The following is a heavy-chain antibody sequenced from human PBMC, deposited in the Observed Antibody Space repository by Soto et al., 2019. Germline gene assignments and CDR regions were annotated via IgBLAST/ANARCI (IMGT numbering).Heavy chain of an antibody. V-gene: IGHV3-30*18. CDR1: RFTFSSYG. CDR3: AKDEGFGDPPIGMDV. J-gene: IGHJ6*02. D-gene: IGHD3-10*01. CDR2: ISYDGSNK. Sequence: QVQLVESGGGVVQPGRSLRLSCAASRFTFSSYGMHWVRQAPGKGLEWVAVISYDGSNKYYADSVKGRFTISRDNSKNTLYLQMNSLRAEDTAVYYCAKDEGFGDPPIGMDVWGQGTTVTVSS.